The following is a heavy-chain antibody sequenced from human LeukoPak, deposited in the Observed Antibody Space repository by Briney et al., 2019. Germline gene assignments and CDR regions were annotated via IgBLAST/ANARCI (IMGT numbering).Heavy chain of an antibody. CDR3: SRENGAFPPFGY. Sequence: PSATLSLTCGVSGGSISNTNWWSWDRQPPGQGLEWIGEISLTGLTHYNPSLESRVTVSLDKSKNQLSLNLTSVTAADTAVYYCSRENGAFPPFGYWGQGTLVTVLS. CDR1: GGSISNTNW. J-gene: IGHJ4*02. V-gene: IGHV4-4*02. CDR2: ISLTGLT. D-gene: IGHD2-8*01.